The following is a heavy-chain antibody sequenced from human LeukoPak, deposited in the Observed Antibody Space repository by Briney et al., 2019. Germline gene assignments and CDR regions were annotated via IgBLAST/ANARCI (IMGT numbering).Heavy chain of an antibody. D-gene: IGHD2-8*01. V-gene: IGHV4-61*02. J-gene: IGHJ4*02. CDR3: ARSFNEKYYFES. Sequence: SETLSLTCTVSGDSISRGRYYWSWVRQPAGKELEWVGRIYASGKTDYNPYTPSLKSRVAMSLDTSKNQVSLYLTSVTAADTAMYFCARSFNEKYYFESWGQGTLVTVSS. CDR1: GDSISRGRYY. CDR2: IYASGKT.